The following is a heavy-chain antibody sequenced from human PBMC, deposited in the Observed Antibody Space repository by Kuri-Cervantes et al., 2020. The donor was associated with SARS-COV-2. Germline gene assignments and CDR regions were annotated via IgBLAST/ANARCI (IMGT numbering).Heavy chain of an antibody. D-gene: IGHD6-19*01. Sequence: ECLRLSGTFSGGSISSSSYYWGWIRQPPGKGLEWFVSIYYSGSTYYNPCLKSRFPISVDTSKNQFSLKLSSVTAADTAVYYCARRYSSGWYNYWGQGTLVTVSS. CDR2: IYYSGST. V-gene: IGHV4-39*01. CDR1: GGSISSSSYY. CDR3: ARRYSSGWYNY. J-gene: IGHJ4*02.